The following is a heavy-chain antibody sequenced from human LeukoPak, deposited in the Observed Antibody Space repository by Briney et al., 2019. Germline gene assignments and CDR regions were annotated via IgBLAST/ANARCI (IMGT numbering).Heavy chain of an antibody. D-gene: IGHD5-24*01. CDR1: GASITNNTYY. V-gene: IGHV4-39*01. J-gene: IGHJ4*02. Sequence: SETLSLTCSVSGASITNNTYYWGWFRQPPGKRLEWVGSISYSGSTYYNPSLKSRLTIFVDTSKNQFSLRLNSVTAADTAVYYCARVGQGWLQFWEDYWGQGTLVIVSS. CDR2: ISYSGST. CDR3: ARVGQGWLQFWEDY.